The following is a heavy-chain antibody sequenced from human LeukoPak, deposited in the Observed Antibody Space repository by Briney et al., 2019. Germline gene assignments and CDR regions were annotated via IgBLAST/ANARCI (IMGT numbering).Heavy chain of an antibody. Sequence: PSETLSLTCNVSGGSFRNYCWSWIRQAPGKGLEWIGCIDDSGSTNYNPSLKSRVTFSVDTSKNQFSLKVRSVTAADTAVYYCARGQAGSLLDYWGQGILVTVSS. CDR2: IDDSGST. CDR3: ARGQAGSLLDY. D-gene: IGHD6-13*01. CDR1: GGSFRNYC. J-gene: IGHJ4*02. V-gene: IGHV4-59*08.